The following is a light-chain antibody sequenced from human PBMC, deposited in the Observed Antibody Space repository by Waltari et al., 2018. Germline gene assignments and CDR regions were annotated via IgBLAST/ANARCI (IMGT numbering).Light chain of an antibody. CDR1: SSDIGGYNY. Sequence: QSALTQPSSVSGSPGQSITISCTGTSSDIGGYNYVFLYQQHPGKAPKLMIYDVTKRPSGVSDRFSGSKSGNTAALTISGLQAEDEADYYCSSYTSTSTLGIFGGGTKLTVL. J-gene: IGLJ2*01. CDR2: DVT. CDR3: SSYTSTSTLGI. V-gene: IGLV2-14*03.